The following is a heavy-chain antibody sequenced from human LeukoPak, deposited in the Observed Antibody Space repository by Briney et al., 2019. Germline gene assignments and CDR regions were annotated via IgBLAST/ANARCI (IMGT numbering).Heavy chain of an antibody. V-gene: IGHV4-38-2*02. CDR1: GYSISSGYY. CDR3: ARDSLETYYYGSGSYSPGFDP. D-gene: IGHD3-10*01. CDR2: IYTSGST. J-gene: IGHJ5*02. Sequence: NSSETLSLTCTVSGYSISSGYYWGWIRQPPGKGLEWIGRIYTSGSTNYNPSLKSRVTISVDTSKNQFSLKLSSVTAADTAVYYCARDSLETYYYGSGSYSPGFDPWGQGTLVTVSS.